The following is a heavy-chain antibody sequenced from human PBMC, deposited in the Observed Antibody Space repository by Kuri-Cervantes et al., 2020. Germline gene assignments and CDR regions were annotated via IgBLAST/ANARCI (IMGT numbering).Heavy chain of an antibody. CDR3: ARGGHYYGSGSYYFDY. Sequence: SETLSLTCAVSGGSISSGGYSWSWIRQPPGKGLEWIGYIYHSGSTYYNPSLKSRVTISVDRSKNQFSLKLSSVTAADTAVYYCARGGHYYGSGSYYFDYWGQGTLVTVSS. V-gene: IGHV4-30-2*01. J-gene: IGHJ4*02. CDR2: IYHSGST. D-gene: IGHD3-10*01. CDR1: GGSISSGGYS.